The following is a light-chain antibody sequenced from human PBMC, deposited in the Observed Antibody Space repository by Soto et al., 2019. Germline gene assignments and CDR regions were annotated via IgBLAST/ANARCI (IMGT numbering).Light chain of an antibody. CDR2: EGS. CDR3: CSYAGSSVV. V-gene: IGLV2-23*01. J-gene: IGLJ2*01. Sequence: QYALTQPASVSGSPGQSITISCTGTSSDVGSYNLVSWYQQHPGKAPKLMIYEGSKRPSGVSNRFSGSKSGNTASLTISGLQAEDEADYCCCSYAGSSVVFGGGTKLTVL. CDR1: SSDVGSYNL.